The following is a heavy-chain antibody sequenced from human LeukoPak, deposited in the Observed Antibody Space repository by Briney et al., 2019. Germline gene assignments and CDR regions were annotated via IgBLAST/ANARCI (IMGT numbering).Heavy chain of an antibody. D-gene: IGHD7-27*01. CDR1: GFTFSSYA. J-gene: IGHJ4*02. CDR3: AKDGGLWVSAHWGDS. V-gene: IGHV3-23*01. Sequence: GSLRLSCAASGFTFSSYAMSWVRQPPGKGLEWFSGISGSGNRTYYADSVKGWFTVSRDNSKNTLFLQMNSLRAEDTAVYYCAKDGGLWVSAHWGDSWGRGTLVTVSS. CDR2: ISGSGNRT.